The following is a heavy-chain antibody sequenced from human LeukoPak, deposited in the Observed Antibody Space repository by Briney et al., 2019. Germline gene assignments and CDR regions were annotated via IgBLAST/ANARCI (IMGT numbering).Heavy chain of an antibody. CDR3: ARVVVSSSSDYFDY. D-gene: IGHD6-6*01. CDR1: GFTFSYYM. V-gene: IGHV3-30*03. CDR2: ISNDGSNK. J-gene: IGHJ4*02. Sequence: PGGSLRLSCEVSGFTFSYYMMTWVRQVPGKGLEWVAVISNDGSNKYYADSVKGRFTISRDNSKNTLYLQMNSLRGEDTAVYYCARVVVSSSSDYFDYWGQGTLVTVSS.